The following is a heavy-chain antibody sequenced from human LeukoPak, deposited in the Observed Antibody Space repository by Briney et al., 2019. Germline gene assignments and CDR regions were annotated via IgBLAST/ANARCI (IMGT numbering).Heavy chain of an antibody. Sequence: GGALRLFFGASGFTGRSNYMSWVRPAPGEGVEWVAISYSGNTAYCADSVRGRFTISRDKSKNRLHLQMNSLRAEDTAVYYCATYSSGRRGYYFDSWGQGTLVTVSS. CDR1: GFTGRSNY. J-gene: IGHJ4*02. CDR3: ATYSSGRRGYYFDS. V-gene: IGHV3-66*01. CDR2: SYSGNTA. D-gene: IGHD6-19*01.